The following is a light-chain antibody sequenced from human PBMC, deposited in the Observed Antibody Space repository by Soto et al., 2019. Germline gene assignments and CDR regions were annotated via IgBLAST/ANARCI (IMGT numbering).Light chain of an antibody. CDR1: TGAVTSGYY. J-gene: IGLJ2*01. CDR2: STN. V-gene: IGLV7-43*01. Sequence: QTVVTQEPSLTVSPGGTVTLTCASSTGAVTSGYYPNWFQQKPGQPPRALIYSTNNKYSWTPARFSGSLLGGKAALTLSGLQPEDEAAYYCLLFYGGSQTAVFGGGTKVTVL. CDR3: LLFYGGSQTAV.